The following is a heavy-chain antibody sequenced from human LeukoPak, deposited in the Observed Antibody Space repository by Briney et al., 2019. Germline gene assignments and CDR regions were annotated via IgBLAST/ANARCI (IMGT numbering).Heavy chain of an antibody. Sequence: GGSLRLSCAASGFTFSNYAINWVRQAPGKGLEWVSAISGSGGGTDYADSVMGRFTISRDNAKNSLYLQMNSLRAEDTAVYYCARDGIGNIVVVTLDYWGQGTLVTVSS. J-gene: IGHJ4*02. CDR2: ISGSGGGT. CDR3: ARDGIGNIVVVTLDY. V-gene: IGHV3-23*01. CDR1: GFTFSNYA. D-gene: IGHD2-21*02.